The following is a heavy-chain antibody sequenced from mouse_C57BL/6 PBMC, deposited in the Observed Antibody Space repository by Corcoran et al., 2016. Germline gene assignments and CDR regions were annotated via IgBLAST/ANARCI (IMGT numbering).Heavy chain of an antibody. V-gene: IGHV8-12*01. CDR1: GFSLNSFDMV. J-gene: IGHJ4*01. D-gene: IGHD2-3*01. CDR3: ARRPIYDGYTMDY. CDR2: IYWDDDK. Sequence: QVTLKESDPGIFQSSQTLSLNWSCSGFSLNSFDMVGSWIRQPSGKVVEWLAHIYWDDDKRYNPSLKSRRAISKATSRNQVFPKITSVDNADTATDYCARRPIYDGYTMDYCGQGISVTVS.